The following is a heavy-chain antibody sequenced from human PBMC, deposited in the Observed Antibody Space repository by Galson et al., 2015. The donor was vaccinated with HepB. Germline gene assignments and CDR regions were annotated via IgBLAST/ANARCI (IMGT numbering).Heavy chain of an antibody. CDR2: ISYDGSNK. J-gene: IGHJ6*02. CDR3: ARDLYSSSWYAYYYGMDV. D-gene: IGHD6-13*01. V-gene: IGHV3-30*04. Sequence: SLRLSCAASGFTFSSYAMHWVRQAPGKGLEWVAVISYDGSNKYYADSVKGRFTISRDNSKNTLYLQMNSLRAEDTAVYYCARDLYSSSWYAYYYGMDVWGQGTTVTVSS. CDR1: GFTFSSYA.